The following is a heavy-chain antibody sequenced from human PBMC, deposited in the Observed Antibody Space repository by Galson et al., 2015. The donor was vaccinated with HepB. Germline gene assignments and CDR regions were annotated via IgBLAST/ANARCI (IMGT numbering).Heavy chain of an antibody. CDR3: AAMETNYYDTSGPPPFDY. CDR2: FDPEDDET. J-gene: IGHJ4*02. Sequence: SVKVSCKVSGYTLTELSMHWVRQAPGKGLEWMGGFDPEDDETIYEQKFQGRVTMTEDTSTDTAYMELSSLRSEDTAVYYCAAMETNYYDTSGPPPFDYWGQGTLVTVSS. D-gene: IGHD3-22*01. CDR1: GYTLTELS. V-gene: IGHV1-24*01.